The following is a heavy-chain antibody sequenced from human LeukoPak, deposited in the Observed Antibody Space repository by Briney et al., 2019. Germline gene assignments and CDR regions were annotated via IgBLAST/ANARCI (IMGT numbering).Heavy chain of an antibody. CDR2: ITNSGGNT. D-gene: IGHD2-15*01. Sequence: PGGSLRLSCAASGFTFNTFGMVWVRQAPGKGLEWVSTITNSGGNTWYADSVKGRLTISRDNSKNTLFLQMNSLTAEDTAIYSCARPRLEYCSGGSCFDAFDIWGQGTMVTVSS. J-gene: IGHJ3*02. CDR3: ARPRLEYCSGGSCFDAFDI. CDR1: GFTFNTFG. V-gene: IGHV3-23*01.